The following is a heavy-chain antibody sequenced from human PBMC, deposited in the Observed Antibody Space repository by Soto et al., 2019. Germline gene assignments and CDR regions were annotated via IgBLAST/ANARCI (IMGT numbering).Heavy chain of an antibody. CDR1: GGTFSSYS. Sequence: SVKVSCKASGGTFSSYSISWVRQAPGQGLEWMGGIIPIFGTANYAQKFQGRVTITADESTSTAYMELSSLRSEDTAVYYCAREGPGTPPGGYWGQGTLVTVSS. V-gene: IGHV1-69*13. CDR2: IIPIFGTA. J-gene: IGHJ4*02. CDR3: AREGPGTPPGGY. D-gene: IGHD3-10*01.